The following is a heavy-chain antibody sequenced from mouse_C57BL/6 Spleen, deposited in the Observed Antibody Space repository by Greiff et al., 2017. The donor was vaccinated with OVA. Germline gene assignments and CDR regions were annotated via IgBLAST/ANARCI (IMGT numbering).Heavy chain of an antibody. CDR1: GYAFSSSW. D-gene: IGHD2-5*01. CDR3: ARRDSNYAMDY. CDR2: IYPGDGDT. V-gene: IGHV1-82*01. J-gene: IGHJ4*01. Sequence: VMLVESGPELVKPGASVKISCKASGYAFSSSWMNWVKQRPGKGLEWIGRIYPGDGDTNYNGKFKGKATLTADKSSSTAYMQLSSLTSEYSAVYFCARRDSNYAMDYWGQGTSVTVSS.